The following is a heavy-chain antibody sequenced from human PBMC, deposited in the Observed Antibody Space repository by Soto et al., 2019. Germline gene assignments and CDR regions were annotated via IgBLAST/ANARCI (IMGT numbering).Heavy chain of an antibody. CDR3: AKGGRQWLVTSDFNY. J-gene: IGHJ4*02. Sequence: VQLVESGGGVVHPGRSLRLSCSASGFTFSDYAMHWFRQAPGKGLEWVAVVSHDGRNTHYADSEKGRFTISRDSSKNTVSLEMTSLRAEDTAVYYCAKGGRQWLVTSDFNYWGQGALVTVSS. D-gene: IGHD6-19*01. CDR2: VSHDGRNT. CDR1: GFTFSDYA. V-gene: IGHV3-30*18.